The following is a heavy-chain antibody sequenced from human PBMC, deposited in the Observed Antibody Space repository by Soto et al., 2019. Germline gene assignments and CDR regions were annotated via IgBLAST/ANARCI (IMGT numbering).Heavy chain of an antibody. J-gene: IGHJ4*02. D-gene: IGHD2-21*02. V-gene: IGHV4-34*01. CDR3: ARGRRVTDQPKTIGGQDYFDY. CDR2: INHSGST. CDR1: GGSFSGYY. Sequence: SETLSLTCAVYGGSFSGYYWSWIRQPPGKGLEWIGEINHSGSTNYNPSLKSRVTISVDTSKNQFSLKLSSVTAADTAVYYCARGRRVTDQPKTIGGQDYFDYWGQGTLVTVSS.